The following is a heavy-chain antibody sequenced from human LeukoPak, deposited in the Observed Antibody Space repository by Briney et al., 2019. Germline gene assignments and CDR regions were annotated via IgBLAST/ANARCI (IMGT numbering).Heavy chain of an antibody. CDR3: ARELAYYYGSGSYMGYYMDV. CDR2: IYYSGST. D-gene: IGHD3-10*01. V-gene: IGHV4-39*07. CDR1: GGSISSSNYY. Sequence: SETLSLTCIVSGGSISSSNYYWGWIRQPPGKGLEWIGSIYYSGSTYYNPSLKSRVTISVDTSKNQFSLKLSSVTAADTAVYYCARELAYYYGSGSYMGYYMDVWGKGTTVTISS. J-gene: IGHJ6*03.